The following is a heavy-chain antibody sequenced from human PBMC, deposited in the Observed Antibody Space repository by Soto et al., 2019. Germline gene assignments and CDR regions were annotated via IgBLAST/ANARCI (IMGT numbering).Heavy chain of an antibody. D-gene: IGHD1-26*01. CDR1: GCSFTSYW. V-gene: IGHV5-10-1*01. J-gene: IGHJ4*02. CDR3: ARHLVGGSYFSPFDY. CDR2: IDPSDSYT. Sequence: PGESLKISCKGSGCSFTSYWISWVRQMPGKGLEWMGRIDPSDSYTNYSPSFQGHVTISADKSISTAYLQWSSLKASDTAMYYCARHLVGGSYFSPFDYWGQGTLVTVSS.